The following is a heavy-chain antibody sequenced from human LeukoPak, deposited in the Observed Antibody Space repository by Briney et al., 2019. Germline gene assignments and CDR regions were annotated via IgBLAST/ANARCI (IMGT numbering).Heavy chain of an antibody. Sequence: GVSLRLACAASGFSITKYMTWVRQAPGKGLEWVSAFFRDGVTSYAESVKGRFTISRDISKNTVYFQMNSLRPDDTAMYYCVTETWNDWGQGTLVTVSS. D-gene: IGHD1-1*01. CDR1: GFSITKY. CDR3: VTETWND. J-gene: IGHJ4*02. CDR2: FFRDGVT. V-gene: IGHV3-53*01.